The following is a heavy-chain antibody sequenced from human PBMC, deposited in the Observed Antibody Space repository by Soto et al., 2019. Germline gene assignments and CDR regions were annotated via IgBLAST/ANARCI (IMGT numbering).Heavy chain of an antibody. D-gene: IGHD3-10*01. Sequence: QGLEWMGWIIPYNGKTNYAQKLQGRVTMTTDTSTSTAYMELRSLRSDDTAVYYCSRVPDTITARAPFDSWGQGTLVTVPS. CDR3: SRVPDTITARAPFDS. V-gene: IGHV1-18*01. CDR2: IIPYNGKT. J-gene: IGHJ4*02.